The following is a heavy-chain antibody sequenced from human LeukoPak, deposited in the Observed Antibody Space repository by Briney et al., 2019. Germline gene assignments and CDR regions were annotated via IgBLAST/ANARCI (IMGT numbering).Heavy chain of an antibody. D-gene: IGHD6-13*01. CDR3: ARGYSSWYLYYYYMDV. CDR1: GGSISSSSYY. V-gene: IGHV4-39*01. Sequence: SETLSLTCTVSGGSISSSSYYWGWIRQPPGKGLEWIGSIYYSGSTYYNPSLKSRVTISVDTSKNQFSLKLSSVTAADTAVYYCARGYSSWYLYYYYMDVWGKGTTVTVSS. CDR2: IYYSGST. J-gene: IGHJ6*03.